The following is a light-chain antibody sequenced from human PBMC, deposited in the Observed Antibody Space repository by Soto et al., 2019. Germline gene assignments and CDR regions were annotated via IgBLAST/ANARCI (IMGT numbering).Light chain of an antibody. CDR1: QSVSSSY. CDR2: GAS. CDR3: QQYGSSPPIT. J-gene: IGKJ5*01. Sequence: DTVLTQSPGTLSLSPGERATLSCRASQSVSSSYLAWYQQKPGQAPRLLIYGASSRATGIPDRFSGSGSGTDFTLTISRLEPEDFAVSYCQQYGSSPPITFGQGTRLEIK. V-gene: IGKV3-20*01.